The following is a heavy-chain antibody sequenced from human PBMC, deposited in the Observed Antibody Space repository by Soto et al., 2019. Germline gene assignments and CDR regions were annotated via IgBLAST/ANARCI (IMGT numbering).Heavy chain of an antibody. CDR3: ARDFEY. V-gene: IGHV3-74*01. J-gene: IGHJ4*02. CDR1: GFSFSTFW. Sequence: EVQLVESGGGLVQPGGSLRLSCEASGFSFSTFWMHWVRQAPGKGLVWVSRINSDGSSTYHADSVKGRVTISRDNAKNTLYLQLNSLRPEDTAVYYCARDFEYWGQGTLVTVSS. CDR2: INSDGSST.